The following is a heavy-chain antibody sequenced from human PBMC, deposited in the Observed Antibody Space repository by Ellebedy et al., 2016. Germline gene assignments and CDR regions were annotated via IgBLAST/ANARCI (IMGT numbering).Heavy chain of an antibody. CDR1: GYTLTELS. CDR2: FDPEDGET. D-gene: IGHD1-26*01. Sequence: ASVKVSXKVSGYTLTELSMHWVRQAPGKGLEWMGGFDPEDGETIYAQRFQGRVTMTEDTSTDTAYMELSSLRSEDTAVYYCATSVVGWELPHYFDYWGQGTLVTVSS. J-gene: IGHJ4*02. CDR3: ATSVVGWELPHYFDY. V-gene: IGHV1-24*01.